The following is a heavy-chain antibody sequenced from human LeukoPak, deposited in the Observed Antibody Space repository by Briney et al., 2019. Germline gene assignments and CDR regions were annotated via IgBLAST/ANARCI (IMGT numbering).Heavy chain of an antibody. D-gene: IGHD4-23*01. Sequence: ASVKVSCEASGYTFTSYDINWVRQATGQGLEWMGWMNPDSGNTGYAQKFQGRVTMTRNTSVTTAYLELNSLTSEETAVYYCARRGTNSLNYYYYGMDVWGQGTTVTVSS. CDR3: ARRGTNSLNYYYYGMDV. CDR2: MNPDSGNT. J-gene: IGHJ6*02. V-gene: IGHV1-8*01. CDR1: GYTFTSYD.